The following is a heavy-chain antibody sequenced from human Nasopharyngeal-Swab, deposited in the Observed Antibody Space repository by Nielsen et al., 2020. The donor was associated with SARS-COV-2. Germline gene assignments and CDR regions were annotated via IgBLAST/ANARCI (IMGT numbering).Heavy chain of an antibody. CDR3: ARDDYYGSGSYSPYYYYYYGMDV. D-gene: IGHD3-10*01. J-gene: IGHJ6*02. Sequence: ASVKVSCKASGYTFTSYGISWVRQAPGQGLEWMGWISAYNGNTNYAQKLQGRVTMTTDTSTSTAYMELRSLRSDDTAVYYCARDDYYGSGSYSPYYYYYYGMDVWGQGTTVTVS. V-gene: IGHV1-18*01. CDR2: ISAYNGNT. CDR1: GYTFTSYG.